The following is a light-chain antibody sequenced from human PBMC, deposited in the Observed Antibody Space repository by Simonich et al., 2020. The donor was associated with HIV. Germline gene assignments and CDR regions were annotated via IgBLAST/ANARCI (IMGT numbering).Light chain of an antibody. Sequence: EIVLTQSPGTLSLSPGERATLSCRASQSVSSSYLAWYQQKPGLAPRLLIYDASSRATCIPDRFSGSGSCTDFTLTISRLEPEDFAVYYCQQHNNWPTFGQGTKLEIK. CDR2: DAS. V-gene: IGKV3D-20*02. CDR1: QSVSSSY. J-gene: IGKJ2*01. CDR3: QQHNNWPT.